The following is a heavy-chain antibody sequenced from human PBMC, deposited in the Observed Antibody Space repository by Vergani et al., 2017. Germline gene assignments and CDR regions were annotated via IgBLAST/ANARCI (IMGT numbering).Heavy chain of an antibody. CDR3: ARGDYGILTGYRY. Sequence: EVQLVQSGAEVKKPGATMKISCKVSGYTFTDHYMHWVKQAPGKGLEWMGLVDPEDGETIYAEKFEGRVTIAADTSTDTAHLELSSLRSEDTAVYYCARGDYGILTGYRYWGQGTLVTVSA. CDR2: VDPEDGET. J-gene: IGHJ4*02. V-gene: IGHV1-69-2*01. D-gene: IGHD3-9*01. CDR1: GYTFTDHY.